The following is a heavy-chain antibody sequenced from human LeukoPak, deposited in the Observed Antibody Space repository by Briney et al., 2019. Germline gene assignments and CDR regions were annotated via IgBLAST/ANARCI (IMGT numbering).Heavy chain of an antibody. Sequence: PGGSLRLSCAASGFTFSSYGMHWVRQAPGKGLEWVAVISYDGSNKYYADSVKGRFTISRDNSKNTLYLQMNSLRAEDTAVYYCAKEAAGYCSGGSCYWYRSWGYYYMDVWGKGTTVTVSS. CDR3: AKEAAGYCSGGSCYWYRSWGYYYMDV. D-gene: IGHD2-15*01. J-gene: IGHJ6*03. V-gene: IGHV3-30*18. CDR2: ISYDGSNK. CDR1: GFTFSSYG.